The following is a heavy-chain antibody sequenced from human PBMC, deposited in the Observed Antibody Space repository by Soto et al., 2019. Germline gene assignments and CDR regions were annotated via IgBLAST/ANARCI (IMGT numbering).Heavy chain of an antibody. J-gene: IGHJ3*02. D-gene: IGHD3-3*01. Sequence: GGSLRLSCAASGFTFSSYAMSWVRQAPGKGLEWVSAISGSGGSTYYADSVKGRLTIARDNSTNTLYLQMNSLRAEETAVYYCAIHITIFGVVITPDAFDIWGQGTMVTVSS. V-gene: IGHV3-23*01. CDR3: AIHITIFGVVITPDAFDI. CDR2: ISGSGGST. CDR1: GFTFSSYA.